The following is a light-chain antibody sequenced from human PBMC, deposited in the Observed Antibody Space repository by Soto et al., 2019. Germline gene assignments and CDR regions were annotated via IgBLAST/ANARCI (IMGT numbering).Light chain of an antibody. J-gene: IGKJ1*01. CDR3: QQYYSTPRT. Sequence: DIVMTQSPDFLAVSLGERATINCKSSQSVLYSSNNTNNLAWYQQKPGQPPKLLIYWASTRESGVPDRFSGSGSGTDFTLTISSLQAEDVAVYYCQQYYSTPRTFGQGTKVEIK. CDR2: WAS. V-gene: IGKV4-1*01. CDR1: QSVLYSSNNTNN.